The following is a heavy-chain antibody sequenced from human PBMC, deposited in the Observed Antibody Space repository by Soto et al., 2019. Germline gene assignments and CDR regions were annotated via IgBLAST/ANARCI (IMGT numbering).Heavy chain of an antibody. Sequence: QVQLVESGGGVVQPGRSLRLSCAASGFTFSSYGMHWVRQAPGKGLEWVAVISYDGSNKYYADSVKGRFTISRDNSKNTLYLQMNSRRAEDTAVYYCAKGSKGYCSGGSCYSVYYYYYYYMDVWGKGNTVTVSS. J-gene: IGHJ6*03. CDR2: ISYDGSNK. D-gene: IGHD2-15*01. CDR3: AKGSKGYCSGGSCYSVYYYYYYYMDV. V-gene: IGHV3-30*18. CDR1: GFTFSSYG.